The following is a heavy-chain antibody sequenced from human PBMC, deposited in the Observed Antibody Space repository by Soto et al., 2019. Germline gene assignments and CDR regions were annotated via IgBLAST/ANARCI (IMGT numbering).Heavy chain of an antibody. D-gene: IGHD2-21*02. V-gene: IGHV3-7*03. CDR3: ARDQLILPAHDFFYGADV. CDR2: IPQEGSDG. J-gene: IGHJ6*02. CDR1: GFTLSMYS. Sequence: DVQLEESGGGLVQPGESLRLSCEVSGFTLSMYSMTWVRQAPGKGLEWVAKIPQEGSDGHYVDSVKGRFTISRDNAKNSFDLQMNSLRAEDTAVYYCARDQLILPAHDFFYGADVWGQGAKVTVSS.